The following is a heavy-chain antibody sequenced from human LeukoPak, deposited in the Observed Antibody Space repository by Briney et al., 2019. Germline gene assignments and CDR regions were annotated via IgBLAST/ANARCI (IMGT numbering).Heavy chain of an antibody. CDR2: ISTTGSTI. Sequence: GGSLRLSCAASGFTFSGHEMNWVRQTPGKGLEWLSYISTTGSTIYYADSVKGRFTISRDNAKNSLYLQMNSLRAEDTAIYYCARAGPYGDSTPDYWGQGTPVTVSS. CDR3: ARAGPYGDSTPDY. CDR1: GFTFSGHE. D-gene: IGHD4-17*01. J-gene: IGHJ4*02. V-gene: IGHV3-48*03.